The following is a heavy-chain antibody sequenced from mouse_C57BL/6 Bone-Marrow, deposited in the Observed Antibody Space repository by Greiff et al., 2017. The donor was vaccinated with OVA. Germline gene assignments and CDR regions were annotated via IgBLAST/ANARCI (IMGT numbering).Heavy chain of an antibody. D-gene: IGHD3-3*01. CDR1: GFTFSSYA. CDR2: ISSGGEYI. J-gene: IGHJ3*01. CDR3: TRGQWGFAY. Sequence: EVKLMEPGEGLVKPGGSLKLSCAASGFTFSSYAMSWVRQTPEKRLEWVAYISSGGEYIYYADTVKGRFTISRDNARNTLYLQMSSLKSEDTAMYYCTRGQWGFAYWGQGTLVTVSA. V-gene: IGHV5-9-1*02.